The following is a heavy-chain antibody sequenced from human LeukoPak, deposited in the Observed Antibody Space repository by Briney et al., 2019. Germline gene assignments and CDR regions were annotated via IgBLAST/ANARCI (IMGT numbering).Heavy chain of an antibody. J-gene: IGHJ3*02. CDR2: INSDGSST. D-gene: IGHD3-22*01. CDR3: ARAANKYYYDSSGYYYGNAFDI. V-gene: IGHV3-74*01. CDR1: GFAFSSYW. Sequence: GGSLRLSWAAAGFAFSSYWMDWVRQAPGKGLVWVSRINSDGSSTSYADSVKGRFTISRDNAKNTLYLQMNSLRAEDTAVYYCARAANKYYYDSSGYYYGNAFDIWGQGTMVTVSS.